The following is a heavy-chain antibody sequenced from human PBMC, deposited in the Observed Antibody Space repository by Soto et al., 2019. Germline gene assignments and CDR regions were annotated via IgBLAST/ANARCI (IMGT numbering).Heavy chain of an antibody. CDR3: AREPITMVRGVFDY. CDR1: GGSISSGGYY. Sequence: SETLSLTCTVSGGSISSGGYYWSWIRQHPGKGLEWIGYIYYSGSTYYNPSLKSRVTISVDTSKNQFSLKLSSVTAADTAVYYCAREPITMVRGVFDYWGQGTLVTVSS. D-gene: IGHD3-10*01. V-gene: IGHV4-31*03. CDR2: IYYSGST. J-gene: IGHJ4*02.